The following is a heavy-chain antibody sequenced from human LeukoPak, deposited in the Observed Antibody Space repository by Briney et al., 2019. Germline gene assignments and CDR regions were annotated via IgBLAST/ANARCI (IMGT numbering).Heavy chain of an antibody. J-gene: IGHJ4*02. V-gene: IGHV3-21*04. Sequence: GGSLRLSCAASGFTFSTYHSHWVRQAPGKGLEWVSTISSDSSSFTYYAHSVQGRFTISRDNAQNSLYLQMYSLRAEDTAVYYCARGTNWSPLDFDYWGQGTLVTVSS. CDR1: GFTFSTYH. D-gene: IGHD1-20*01. CDR2: ISSDSSSFT. CDR3: ARGTNWSPLDFDY.